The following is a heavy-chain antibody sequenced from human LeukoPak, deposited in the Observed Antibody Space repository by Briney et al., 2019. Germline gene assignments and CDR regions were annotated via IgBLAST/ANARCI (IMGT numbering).Heavy chain of an antibody. J-gene: IGHJ4*02. CDR2: ISSSGSTT. CDR1: GCTFSDYY. CDR3: ARTTKTTVTTD. D-gene: IGHD4-17*01. V-gene: IGHV3-11*01. Sequence: GSLRLSCAASGCTFSDYYMSWIRQAPGKGLEWVSYISSSGSTTYYADSVKGRFTISRDNAKNSLYLQMNSLRAEDTAVYYCARTTKTTVTTDWGQGTLVTVSS.